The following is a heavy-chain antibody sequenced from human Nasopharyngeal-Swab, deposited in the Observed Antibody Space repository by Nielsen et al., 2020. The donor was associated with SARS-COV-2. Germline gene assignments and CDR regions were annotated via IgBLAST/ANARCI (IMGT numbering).Heavy chain of an antibody. D-gene: IGHD3-10*01. J-gene: IGHJ4*02. Sequence: ASVKVPCKASGYSFTGYYMHWVRQAPGQGLEWMGRINPNSGGTNYAQKLQGRVTMTRDTSISTAYMELSRLRSDDTAVYYCARGGTMVRGVTPFDYWGQGTLVTVSS. CDR2: INPNSGGT. CDR1: GYSFTGYY. CDR3: ARGGTMVRGVTPFDY. V-gene: IGHV1-2*06.